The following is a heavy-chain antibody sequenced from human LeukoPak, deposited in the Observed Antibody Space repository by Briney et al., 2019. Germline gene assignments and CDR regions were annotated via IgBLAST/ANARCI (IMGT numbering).Heavy chain of an antibody. V-gene: IGHV3-30-3*01. J-gene: IGHJ4*02. Sequence: GGSLRLSCAASGFTFSSYAMHWVRQAPGKGLEWVAVISYDGSEKHYADPVKGRFTISRDNSKNTLYLQMSSPRAEDTAMYYCAREGNSGYYPYWGQGILVTVSS. CDR1: GFTFSSYA. CDR3: AREGNSGYYPY. CDR2: ISYDGSEK. D-gene: IGHD3-22*01.